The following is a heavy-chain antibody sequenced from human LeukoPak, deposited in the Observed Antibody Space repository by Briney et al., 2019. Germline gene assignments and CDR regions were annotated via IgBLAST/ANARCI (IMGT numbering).Heavy chain of an antibody. CDR2: IYPGDSDT. Sequence: GESLKISCKGSGYSFTSYWIGWVRQMPGKGLEWMGIIYPGDSDTRYSPSFQGQVTISADKSISTAYLQWSSLKASDTAMYYCARHARSGYSYDRFDYWGQGTLVTVSS. CDR3: ARHARSGYSYDRFDY. V-gene: IGHV5-51*01. J-gene: IGHJ4*02. D-gene: IGHD5-18*01. CDR1: GYSFTSYW.